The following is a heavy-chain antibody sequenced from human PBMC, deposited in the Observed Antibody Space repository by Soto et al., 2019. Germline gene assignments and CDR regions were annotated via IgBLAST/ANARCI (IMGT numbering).Heavy chain of an antibody. CDR1: GFTFSDYY. J-gene: IGHJ4*02. V-gene: IGHV3-11*06. CDR3: ARVKDGGGPFDY. CDR2: ISSSSSYT. D-gene: IGHD2-15*01. Sequence: GGSLRLSCAASGFTFSDYYMSWIRQAPGKGLEWVSYISSSSSYTNYADSVKGRFTISRDNAKNSLYLQMNSLRAEDTAVYYCARVKDGGGPFDYWGQGTLVTVSS.